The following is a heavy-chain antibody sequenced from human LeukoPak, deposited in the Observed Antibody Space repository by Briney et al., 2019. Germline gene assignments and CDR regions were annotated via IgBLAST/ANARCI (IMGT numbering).Heavy chain of an antibody. V-gene: IGHV3-64*01. CDR3: ARGSSMIVVDDAFDI. D-gene: IGHD3-22*01. CDR2: ISSNGGST. CDR1: GFTFSSYA. J-gene: IGHJ3*02. Sequence: GGSLRLSCAASGFTFSSYAMHWVRQAPGKGLEYVSAISSNGGSTYYANSVKGRFTISRDNSKNTLYLQMGSLRAEDMAVYYCARGSSMIVVDDAFDIWGQGTMVTVSS.